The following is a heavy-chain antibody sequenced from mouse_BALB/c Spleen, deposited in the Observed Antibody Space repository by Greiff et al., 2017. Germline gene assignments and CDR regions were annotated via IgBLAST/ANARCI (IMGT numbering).Heavy chain of an antibody. CDR2: ISYDGSN. V-gene: IGHV3-6*02. Sequence: EVQLQQSGPGLVKPSQSLSLTCSVTGYSITSGYYWNWIRQFPGNKLEWMGYISYDGSNNYNPSLKNRISITRDTSKNQFFLKLNSVTTEDTATYYCARDLITTVVDPWYFDVWGAGTTVTVSS. CDR3: ARDLITTVVDPWYFDV. CDR1: GYSITSGYY. J-gene: IGHJ1*01. D-gene: IGHD1-1*01.